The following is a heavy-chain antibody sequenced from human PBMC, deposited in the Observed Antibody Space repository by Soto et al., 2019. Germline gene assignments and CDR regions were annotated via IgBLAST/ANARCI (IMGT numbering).Heavy chain of an antibody. CDR2: ISAYNGNT. V-gene: IGHV1-18*01. Sequence: QVQLVQSGAEVKKPGASVKVSCKASGYTFTSYGISWVRQAPGQGLEWMGWISAYNGNTNYAQKLQGRVTMTTDTYTSTAYMERRSLRSDDTAVYYCARDRDIADYYYYYGMDVWGQGTTVTVSS. D-gene: IGHD6-13*01. CDR3: ARDRDIADYYYYYGMDV. J-gene: IGHJ6*02. CDR1: GYTFTSYG.